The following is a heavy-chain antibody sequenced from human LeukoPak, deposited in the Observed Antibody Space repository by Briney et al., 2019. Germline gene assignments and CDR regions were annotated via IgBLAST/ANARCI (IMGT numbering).Heavy chain of an antibody. CDR2: ISSSSSYI. CDR3: ARVMVEDSGYYFDY. V-gene: IGHV3-21*01. CDR1: GFTFSSYS. D-gene: IGHD2-8*01. J-gene: IGHJ4*02. Sequence: PGGSLRLSCAASGFTFSSYSMNWVRQAPGKGLEWVSSISSSSSYIYYADSVKGRFTISRDNAKNSLYLQMNSLRAEDTAVYYCARVMVEDSGYYFDYWGQGTLVTVSS.